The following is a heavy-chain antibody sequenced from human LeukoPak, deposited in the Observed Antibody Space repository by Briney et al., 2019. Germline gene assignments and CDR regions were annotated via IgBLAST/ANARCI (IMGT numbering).Heavy chain of an antibody. Sequence: PGGSLRLSCAASGFTFSSYAMSWVRQAPGKGLEWVANIKQDGSEKYYVDSVKGRFTISRDNAKNSLYLQMNSLRAEDTAVYYCARDEGSSSWYVAYWGQGTLVTVSS. CDR3: ARDEGSSSWYVAY. CDR2: IKQDGSEK. D-gene: IGHD6-13*01. V-gene: IGHV3-7*01. CDR1: GFTFSSYA. J-gene: IGHJ4*02.